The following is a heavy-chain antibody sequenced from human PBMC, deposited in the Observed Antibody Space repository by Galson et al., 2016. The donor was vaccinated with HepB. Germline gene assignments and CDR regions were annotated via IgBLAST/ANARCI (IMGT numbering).Heavy chain of an antibody. CDR2: VSRGGDTT. Sequence: SLRLSCAASGFTFVNYAMSWVRQAPGTGLEWVSTVSRGGDTTYYSDSVKGRFTISRDNYKSTLFLQMNSLSAEDTATYFCAKDATEVGYCTGGVCYRPIPLAAWGQGTLVIVSS. V-gene: IGHV3-23*01. CDR1: GFTFVNYA. D-gene: IGHD2-8*02. CDR3: AKDATEVGYCTGGVCYRPIPLAA. J-gene: IGHJ5*02.